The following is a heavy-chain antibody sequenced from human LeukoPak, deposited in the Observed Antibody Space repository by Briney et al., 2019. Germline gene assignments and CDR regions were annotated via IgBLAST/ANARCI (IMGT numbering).Heavy chain of an antibody. CDR2: INPNNGGT. CDR3: ARTTTLTSLFDY. CDR1: GYTFTGYY. J-gene: IGHJ4*02. Sequence: GASVKVSCKASGYTFTGYYMHWVRQAPGQGLEWMGWINPNNGGTNYAQKFQGRVTMTWDTSISTAYMEVSRLTSDDTAIYYCARTTTLTSLFDYWGQGTLVTVSS. D-gene: IGHD4-17*01. V-gene: IGHV1-2*02.